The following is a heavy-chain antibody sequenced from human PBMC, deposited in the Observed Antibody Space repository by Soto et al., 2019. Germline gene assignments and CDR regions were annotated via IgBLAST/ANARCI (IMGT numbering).Heavy chain of an antibody. Sequence: NPSETLSLTCSVSGDSISTVDYFWAWIRQPPGQALEYIGYIYKSATTYYNPSFESRVAISLDTSKSQFSLNVTSVTAADTAVYFCDRGRYCLTGRCFPNWFDSWGQGTLVTVSS. CDR3: DRGRYCLTGRCFPNWFDS. V-gene: IGHV4-30-4*01. CDR2: IYKSATT. CDR1: GDSISTVDYF. D-gene: IGHD2-15*01. J-gene: IGHJ5*01.